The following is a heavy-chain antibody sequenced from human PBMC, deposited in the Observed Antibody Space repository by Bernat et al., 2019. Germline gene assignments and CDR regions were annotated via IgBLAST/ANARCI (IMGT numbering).Heavy chain of an antibody. CDR1: GFTFSSYG. Sequence: QVQLVESGGGVVQPGRSLRLSCAASGFTFSSYGMHWVRQAPGKGLEWVAVISYDGSNKYYADSVKGRFTISRDNSKNTLYLQMNSLRAEDTAVYYCAKEYVGVGDGYINDAFDIWGPVTMVTV. D-gene: IGHD5-24*01. J-gene: IGHJ3*02. V-gene: IGHV3-30*18. CDR2: ISYDGSNK. CDR3: AKEYVGVGDGYINDAFDI.